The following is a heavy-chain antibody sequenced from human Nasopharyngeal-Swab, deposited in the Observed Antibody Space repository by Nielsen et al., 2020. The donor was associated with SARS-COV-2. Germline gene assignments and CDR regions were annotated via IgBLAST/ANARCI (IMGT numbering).Heavy chain of an antibody. Sequence: GESLKISCAASGFTFISYAMSWVRQAPGKGLEWVSAISGSGGSTYYADSVKGRFTISRDNSKNTLYLQMNSLRAEDTAVYYCAKAQLYYDSSGYRDWGQGTLVTVSS. V-gene: IGHV3-23*01. CDR2: ISGSGGST. J-gene: IGHJ4*02. CDR3: AKAQLYYDSSGYRD. D-gene: IGHD3-22*01. CDR1: GFTFISYA.